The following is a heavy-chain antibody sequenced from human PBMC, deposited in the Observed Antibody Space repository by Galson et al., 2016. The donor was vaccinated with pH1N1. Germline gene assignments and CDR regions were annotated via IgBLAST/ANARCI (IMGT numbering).Heavy chain of an antibody. V-gene: IGHV4-61*02. CDR2: IYTSGST. J-gene: IGHJ5*02. Sequence: TLSLTCTVSGGSISSGGYYWSWIRQPAGKGLEWIGRIYTSGSTNYNPSLKSRVTISVDTSKNQFSLKLNSVTAADTAVYYCARDVDFGELGKWFDPWGQGTLVTVSS. CDR1: GGSISSGGYY. CDR3: ARDVDFGELGKWFDP. D-gene: IGHD3-10*01.